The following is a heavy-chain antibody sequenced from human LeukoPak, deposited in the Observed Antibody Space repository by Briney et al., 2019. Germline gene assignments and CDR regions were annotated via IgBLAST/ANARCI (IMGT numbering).Heavy chain of an antibody. J-gene: IGHJ4*02. CDR3: ARDMGSGWYFPFEY. CDR1: GFTFDDYG. CDR2: INWDGGGT. Sequence: GGSLRLSCAASGFTFDDYGVSWVRQAPGKGLEWVSGINWDGGGTGYADAVKGRFTISRDNAKNSLYLQMNSLRAEDTALYYCARDMGSGWYFPFEYWGQGTLVTVSS. V-gene: IGHV3-20*04. D-gene: IGHD6-19*01.